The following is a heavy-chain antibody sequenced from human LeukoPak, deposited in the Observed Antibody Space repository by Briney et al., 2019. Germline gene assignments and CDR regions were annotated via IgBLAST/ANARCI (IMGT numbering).Heavy chain of an antibody. CDR2: INGDGSST. CDR3: ANGNRCTSPNCLGYYYFYMDV. Sequence: GGSLRLSCAASGFTFSNYWMHWVRQAPGKGLVWVSRINGDGSSTTYADSVKGRFTISRDNSKNTLYLQMNSLRAEDTAVYYCANGNRCTSPNCLGYYYFYMDVWGKGTTVTVSS. J-gene: IGHJ6*03. V-gene: IGHV3-74*03. CDR1: GFTFSNYW. D-gene: IGHD2-8*01.